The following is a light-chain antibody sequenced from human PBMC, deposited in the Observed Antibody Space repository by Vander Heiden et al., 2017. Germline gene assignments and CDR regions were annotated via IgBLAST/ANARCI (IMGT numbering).Light chain of an antibody. CDR3: AAGDDNQNGLVV. V-gene: IGLV1-44*01. Sequence: QPVLPNPPPASGPPGKRVAISSSGSSSNIVSNTVNRYQQLPGTAPKLLIYSSTQRPSGGPDRFSGSKSGTSASLAISGLQSEDEADYFCAAGDDNQNGLVVFGGGTKVTVL. CDR2: SST. CDR1: SSNIVSNT. J-gene: IGLJ2*01.